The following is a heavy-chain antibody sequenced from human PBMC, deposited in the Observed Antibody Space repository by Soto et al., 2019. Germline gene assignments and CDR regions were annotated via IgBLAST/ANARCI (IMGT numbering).Heavy chain of an antibody. CDR1: GFTFSDYY. J-gene: IGHJ4*02. CDR3: AIVSPPPDY. CDR2: ISTSGSTI. V-gene: IGHV3-11*01. Sequence: QVQLVESGGGLVKPGGSLRLSCAASGFTFSDYYMSWIRQAPGKGLEWVSYISTSGSTINYADSVKGRFTISRDKAKNSLYLQINSLRAQDSAVYYCAIVSPPPDYSGQGPLVTVSS.